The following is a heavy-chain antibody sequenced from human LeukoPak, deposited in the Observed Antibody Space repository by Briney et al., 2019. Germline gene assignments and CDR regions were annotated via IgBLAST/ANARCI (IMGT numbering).Heavy chain of an antibody. Sequence: GGSLRLSCAASGFTFDDYGMSWVRQAPGKGLEWVSTINWNGGSTGYADSVKGRFTISRDNAKNSLYLQMNNLRTEDTALYYCARNILFAFDIWGQGTMVTVSS. V-gene: IGHV3-20*04. J-gene: IGHJ3*02. CDR2: INWNGGST. CDR1: GFTFDDYG. D-gene: IGHD2/OR15-2a*01. CDR3: ARNILFAFDI.